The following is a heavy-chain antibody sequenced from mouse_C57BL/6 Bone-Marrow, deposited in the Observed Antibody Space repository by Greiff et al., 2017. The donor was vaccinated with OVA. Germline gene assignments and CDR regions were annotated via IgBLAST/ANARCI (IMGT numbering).Heavy chain of an antibody. Sequence: QVHVKQSGAELAKPGASVKLSCKASGYTFTSYWMHWVKQRPGQGLEWIGYINPCSGYTKYNQTFKDKATLTADKSSSTAYMQLSSLTYEDSAGYYCAREFHIGYYDYPYAMDYWGQGTSVTVSS. CDR2: INPCSGYT. D-gene: IGHD2-4*01. CDR1: GYTFTSYW. V-gene: IGHV1-7*01. CDR3: AREFHIGYYDYPYAMDY. J-gene: IGHJ4*01.